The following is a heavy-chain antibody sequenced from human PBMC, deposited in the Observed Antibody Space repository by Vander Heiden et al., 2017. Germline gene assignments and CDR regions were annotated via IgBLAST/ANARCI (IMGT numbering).Heavy chain of an antibody. CDR2: IWYDGSNK. V-gene: IGHV3-33*01. CDR1: GFTFGRYG. Sequence: QVQLVESGGGVVQPGRSLSLACVAYGFTFGRYGRHWVRQAPGKGLEWVAVIWYDGSNKYYADSVKGRFTISRDNSKNTLYLQMNSLRAEDTAVYYCARDPHDYGGNSIDYWGQGTLVTVSS. J-gene: IGHJ4*02. CDR3: ARDPHDYGGNSIDY. D-gene: IGHD4-17*01.